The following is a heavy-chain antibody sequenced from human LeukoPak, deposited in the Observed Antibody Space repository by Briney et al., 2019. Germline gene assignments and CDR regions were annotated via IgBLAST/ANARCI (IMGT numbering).Heavy chain of an antibody. CDR3: ASDVGARGGLG. CDR1: GFTFSSYS. D-gene: IGHD1-26*01. Sequence: GGSLRLSCAASGFTFSSYSMNWVRQAPGKGLEWVSSISSSSSYIYYADSVKGRFTISRDNAKNSLYMQMNSLRAEDTAVYYCASDVGARGGLGWGQGTLVTVSS. J-gene: IGHJ4*02. V-gene: IGHV3-21*01. CDR2: ISSSSSYI.